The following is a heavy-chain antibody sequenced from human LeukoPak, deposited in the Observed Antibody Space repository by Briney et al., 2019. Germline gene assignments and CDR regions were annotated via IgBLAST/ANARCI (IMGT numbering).Heavy chain of an antibody. Sequence: GGSLRLSCAASGFTFSSYAMSWVRQAPGKGLEWVSAISGSGGSTYYADSVKGRFTISRDNSKNTLYLQMNSLRAEDTAVYYCAKAPSGAARPLRGNFDYWGQGTLVTVSS. CDR1: GFTFSSYA. CDR2: ISGSGGST. CDR3: AKAPSGAARPLRGNFDY. V-gene: IGHV3-23*01. J-gene: IGHJ4*02. D-gene: IGHD6-6*01.